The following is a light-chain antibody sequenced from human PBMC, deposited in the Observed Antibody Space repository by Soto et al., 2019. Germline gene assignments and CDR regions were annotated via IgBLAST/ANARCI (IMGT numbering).Light chain of an antibody. Sequence: EIVLTQSPGTLSLSPGERATLSCRASQSISSFLAWYQQKPGQAPRLLIYGASGRATAIPDRFSGRGSGTDFTLTISRLEPEDFAVYYCQQYLSSPLTFGGGTEVEI. J-gene: IGKJ4*01. CDR1: QSISSF. CDR3: QQYLSSPLT. CDR2: GAS. V-gene: IGKV3-20*01.